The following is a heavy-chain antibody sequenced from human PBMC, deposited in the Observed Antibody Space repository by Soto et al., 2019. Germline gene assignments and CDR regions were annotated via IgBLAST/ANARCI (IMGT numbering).Heavy chain of an antibody. CDR3: ARDDVGYCSNGVSYTKPLDY. CDR2: ISTYIGNT. J-gene: IGHJ4*02. CDR1: GYTFTSYG. D-gene: IGHD2-8*01. V-gene: IGHV1-18*01. Sequence: QVQLVQSGAEVKKPGASVKVSCKASGYTFTSYGISWVRQAPGQGLEWMGWISTYIGNTHYAQKFQGRVTMTTDTSTTTAYLEVERLESDDTAVYYWARDDVGYCSNGVSYTKPLDYWGQGALVTVSS.